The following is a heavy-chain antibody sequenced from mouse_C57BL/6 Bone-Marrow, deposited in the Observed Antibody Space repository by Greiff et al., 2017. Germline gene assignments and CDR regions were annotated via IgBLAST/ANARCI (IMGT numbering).Heavy chain of an antibody. CDR1: GFNIKDDY. CDR3: TQGTTVVPYYFDY. CDR2: IDPENGDT. Sequence: VQLKESGAELVRPGASVKLSCTASGFNIKDDYMHWVKQRPEQGLEWIGWIDPENGDTEYASKFQGKATITTDTSSNTAYLQLSSLTSEDTDVYYCTQGTTVVPYYFDYWGQGTTLTVSS. J-gene: IGHJ2*01. V-gene: IGHV14-4*01. D-gene: IGHD1-1*01.